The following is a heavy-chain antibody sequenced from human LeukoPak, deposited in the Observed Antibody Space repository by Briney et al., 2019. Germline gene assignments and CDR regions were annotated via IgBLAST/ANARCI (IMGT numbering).Heavy chain of an antibody. V-gene: IGHV3-49*03. CDR2: IRSRAYGGTT. J-gene: IGHJ5*02. D-gene: IGHD3-3*01. Sequence: PGRSLRLSCTASGFTFGDYAMSWFRQAPGKGLEWVSFIRSRAYGGTTEYAASVKGRFTISRDDSKSIAYLQMNSLKTEDTAVYYCTRDRTIFGVGTFDPWGQGTLVTVSS. CDR1: GFTFGDYA. CDR3: TRDRTIFGVGTFDP.